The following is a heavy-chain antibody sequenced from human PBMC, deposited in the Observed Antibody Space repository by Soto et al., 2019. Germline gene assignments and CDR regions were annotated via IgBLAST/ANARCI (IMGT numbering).Heavy chain of an antibody. CDR3: AREVLVGPSYYDSSGYYNDY. CDR1: GYTFTSYG. Sequence: ASVKVSCKASGYTFTSYGISWVRQAPGQGLEWMGWISAYNGNTNYAQKLQGRVTMTTDTSTSTAYMELRSLRSDDTAVYYCAREVLVGPSYYDSSGYYNDYWGQGTLVTV. V-gene: IGHV1-18*01. CDR2: ISAYNGNT. J-gene: IGHJ4*02. D-gene: IGHD3-22*01.